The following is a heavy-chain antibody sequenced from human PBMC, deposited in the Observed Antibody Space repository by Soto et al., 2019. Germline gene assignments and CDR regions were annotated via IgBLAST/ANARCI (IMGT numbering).Heavy chain of an antibody. CDR3: ARGSSSSWSRYYFDQ. D-gene: IGHD6-13*01. V-gene: IGHV3-30-3*01. Sequence: LXLPCAASAFTFSSYAMHWVRQAPVKGLEWVSFMSFDGTNRYYADSVKGRFTISRDNSKNTLYLQLTSLRTEDAAVYYCARGSSSSWSRYYFDQWGQGTLVTVSS. CDR1: AFTFSSYA. CDR2: MSFDGTNR. J-gene: IGHJ4*02.